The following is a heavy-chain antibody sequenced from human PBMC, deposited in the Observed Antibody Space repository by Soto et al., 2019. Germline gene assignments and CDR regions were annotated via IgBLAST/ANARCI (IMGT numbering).Heavy chain of an antibody. CDR1: GGSISSSNW. J-gene: IGHJ6*02. Sequence: QVQLQESGPGLVKPSWTLSLTCAVSGGSISSSNWWSWVRQPPGKGLEWIGEIYYSGSTNYNPSLKSRVTLSVDKSKNQFSPKLSSVTAADTAVYYCARLGTTMTNGDVWGQGTTVTVFS. D-gene: IGHD4-17*01. V-gene: IGHV4-4*02. CDR2: IYYSGST. CDR3: ARLGTTMTNGDV.